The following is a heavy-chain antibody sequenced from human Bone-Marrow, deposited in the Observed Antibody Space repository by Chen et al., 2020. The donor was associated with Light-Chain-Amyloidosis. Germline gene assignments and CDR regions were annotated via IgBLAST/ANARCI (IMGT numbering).Heavy chain of an antibody. D-gene: IGHD2-21*01. J-gene: IGHJ4*02. CDR1: GYTFPNYW. Sequence: GYTFPNYWIGWVRQMPGKGLEWMGVIYPDDSDARYSPSFEGQXXXXXXXSXXPXXXXXXXXXXPXTAMYYCARRRDGYNFDYWGQGTLVTVPS. CDR2: IYPDDSDA. CDR3: ARRRDGYNFDY. V-gene: IGHV5-51*01.